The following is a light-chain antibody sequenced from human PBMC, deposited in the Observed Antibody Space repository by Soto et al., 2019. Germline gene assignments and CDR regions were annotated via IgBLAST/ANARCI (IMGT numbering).Light chain of an antibody. CDR3: QQYGSSPTWT. CDR2: DTS. Sequence: EIVWTQSPATLSLSPGERATLSCRVSQTISSYLAWYQHKPGQAPRLLIYDTSNRATGIPARFSGSGSGTDFTLTISRLEPEDSAVYYCQQYGSSPTWTFGQGTKVDIK. CDR1: QTISSY. V-gene: IGKV3-20*01. J-gene: IGKJ1*01.